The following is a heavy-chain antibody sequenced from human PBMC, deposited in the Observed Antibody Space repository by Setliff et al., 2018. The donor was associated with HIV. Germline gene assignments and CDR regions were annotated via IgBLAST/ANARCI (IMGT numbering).Heavy chain of an antibody. CDR1: GGTFSLHY. J-gene: IGHJ4*02. D-gene: IGHD1-7*01. CDR3: ARRILGGHWNYGLGGFGQ. V-gene: IGHV4-34*01. Sequence: SETLSLTCAVSGGTFSLHYYTWIRQSPLRGLEWIGEINHSGGTRYNPSLESRVTMSLGSSRNQFSLKLSSVTAADTAVYYCARRILGGHWNYGLGGFGQWGQGILVTVSS. CDR2: INHSGGT.